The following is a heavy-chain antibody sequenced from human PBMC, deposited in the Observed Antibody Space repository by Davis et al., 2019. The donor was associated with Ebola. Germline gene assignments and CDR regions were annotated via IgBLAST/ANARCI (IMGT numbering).Heavy chain of an antibody. V-gene: IGHV1-2*04. CDR1: GYTFTGYY. Sequence: AASVKVSCKASGYTFTGYYIHWVRHAPGQRLQWMGWINPNSGDTKYSQKFQGWVTMTRDTPISTAYMELNRLTSDDTAVYYCARDRVCSGATCYAYFDFWGQGTLVTVSS. CDR3: ARDRVCSGATCYAYFDF. J-gene: IGHJ4*02. D-gene: IGHD2-15*01. CDR2: INPNSGDT.